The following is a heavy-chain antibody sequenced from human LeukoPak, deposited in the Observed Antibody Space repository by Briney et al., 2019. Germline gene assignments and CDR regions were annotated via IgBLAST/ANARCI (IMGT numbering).Heavy chain of an antibody. CDR1: GFTFSSYG. D-gene: IGHD6-19*01. CDR2: ISYDGSNK. Sequence: GGSLRLSCAASGFTFSSYGMNWVRQAPGKGLEWVAVISYDGSNKYYADSVKGRFTISRENSKNTLYLQMNSLRAEDTAVYYCAKDLGSGWPYYYYGMDVWGAGNTFSVSS. CDR3: AKDLGSGWPYYYYGMDV. V-gene: IGHV3-30*18. J-gene: IGHJ6*04.